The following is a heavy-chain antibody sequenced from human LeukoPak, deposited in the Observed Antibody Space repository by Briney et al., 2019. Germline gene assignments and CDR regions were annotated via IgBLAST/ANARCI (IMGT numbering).Heavy chain of an antibody. CDR3: AGGGDSGGYYYPMFDY. D-gene: IGHD3-22*01. Sequence: SETLSLTCAVYGGSFSGYYWSWIRQPPGKGLEWIGEINHSGSTNYNPSLKSRVTISVDTSKNQFSLKLNSVTAADTAVYYCAGGGDSGGYYYPMFDYWGQGTLVTVSS. CDR1: GGSFSGYY. V-gene: IGHV4-34*01. CDR2: INHSGST. J-gene: IGHJ4*02.